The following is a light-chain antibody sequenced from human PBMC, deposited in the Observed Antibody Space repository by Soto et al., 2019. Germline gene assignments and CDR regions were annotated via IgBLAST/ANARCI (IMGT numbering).Light chain of an antibody. J-gene: IGKJ1*01. V-gene: IGKV3-20*01. Sequence: EIVLTQSPGTLSLSPGERATLSCRASQSVRNSYLVWYQEKPGQAPRLLIYDASNRATGIPDRFSGSGSGTDFTLTISRLEPEDFAVYYCQQYGSAPRTFGQGTKVEI. CDR3: QQYGSAPRT. CDR1: QSVRNSY. CDR2: DAS.